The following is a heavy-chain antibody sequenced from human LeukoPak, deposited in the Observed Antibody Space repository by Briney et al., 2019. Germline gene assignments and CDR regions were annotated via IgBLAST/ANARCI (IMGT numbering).Heavy chain of an antibody. Sequence: ASVKLSCKASGYTFTGYYMHWVRQAPGQGLEWVGWINPNSGGTNYAQKFQGRVTMTRDTSISTAYMKLSRLRSDDTAVYYCARGLRYDVWSGYYSGSNYYYYYMDVWGKGTTVTVSS. J-gene: IGHJ6*03. V-gene: IGHV1-2*02. CDR2: INPNSGGT. CDR1: GYTFTGYY. CDR3: ARGLRYDVWSGYYSGSNYYYYYMDV. D-gene: IGHD3-3*01.